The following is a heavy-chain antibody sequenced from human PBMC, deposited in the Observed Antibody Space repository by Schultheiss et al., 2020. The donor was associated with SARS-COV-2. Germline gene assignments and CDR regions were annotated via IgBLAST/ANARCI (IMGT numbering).Heavy chain of an antibody. CDR3: TTDPSLWFGELYPY. CDR2: IKSKNDGGTT. D-gene: IGHD3-10*01. J-gene: IGHJ4*02. V-gene: IGHV3-15*01. CDR1: GFTFSNAW. Sequence: GGSLRLSCAASGFTFSNAWMSWVRQAPGKGLEWVGRIKSKNDGGTTDYAAPVKGRFTISRDDSKNTLYLQMNSLKTEDTAVYYCTTDPSLWFGELYPYWGQGTLVTVSS.